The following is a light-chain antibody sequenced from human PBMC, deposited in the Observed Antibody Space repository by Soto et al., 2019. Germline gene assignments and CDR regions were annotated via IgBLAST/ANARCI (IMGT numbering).Light chain of an antibody. CDR1: QTVRNNY. Sequence: ELVLTQYPGTLSLSPGERATLSCRASQTVRNNYLAWYQQKPGQAPRLLIYDASNRATGIPARFSGSGSGTDFTLTISSLQPGDFATYYCQHYNTYPWPFGQ. V-gene: IGKV3-20*01. J-gene: IGKJ1*01. CDR2: DAS. CDR3: QHYNTYPWP.